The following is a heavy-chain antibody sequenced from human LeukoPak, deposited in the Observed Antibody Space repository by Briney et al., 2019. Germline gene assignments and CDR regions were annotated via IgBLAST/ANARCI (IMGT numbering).Heavy chain of an antibody. Sequence: GGSLRLSCAASGFTFSSYAMSWVRQAPGKGLEWVSSISSSSSYIYYADSVKGRFTISRDNAKNSLYLQMNSLRAEDTAVYYCASSHTGYSSSWFDYYYYMDVWGKGTTVTVSS. D-gene: IGHD6-13*01. J-gene: IGHJ6*03. CDR2: ISSSSSYI. CDR3: ASSHTGYSSSWFDYYYYMDV. CDR1: GFTFSSYA. V-gene: IGHV3-21*01.